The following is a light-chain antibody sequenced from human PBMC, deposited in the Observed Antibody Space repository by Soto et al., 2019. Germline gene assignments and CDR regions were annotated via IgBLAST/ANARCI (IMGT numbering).Light chain of an antibody. V-gene: IGKV3-20*01. CDR3: QQYGSSTGMYT. Sequence: EIVLTQSPGTLSLSPGERATLSCRASQSVSSSYLAWYQQKPGQAPRLLIYGASSRATGIPDRFSGSGSGTVFTLTISRLEPEDFAVYYCQQYGSSTGMYTFGQGTKLEIK. J-gene: IGKJ2*01. CDR1: QSVSSSY. CDR2: GAS.